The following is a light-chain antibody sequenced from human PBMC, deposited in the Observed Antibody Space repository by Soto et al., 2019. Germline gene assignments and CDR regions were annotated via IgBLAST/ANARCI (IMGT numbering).Light chain of an antibody. J-gene: IGKJ1*01. CDR3: QHYKMYSPWT. V-gene: IGKV1-5*01. Sequence: IRLTQSPSALSASVGDRVTITCQASQDISDVLNWYQQKPGTAPKLLIYHASTLESGVPSRFSGSGSGTEFTLNISSLQPDDFATYYCQHYKMYSPWTFGQGTKVDIK. CDR1: QDISDV. CDR2: HAS.